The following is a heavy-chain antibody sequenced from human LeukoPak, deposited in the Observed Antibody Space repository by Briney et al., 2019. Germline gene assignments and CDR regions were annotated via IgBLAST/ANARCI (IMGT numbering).Heavy chain of an antibody. J-gene: IGHJ2*01. D-gene: IGHD3-9*01. Sequence: PETLSLTCAVYGGSFSGYYWSWIRQPPGKGLEWIGEINHSGSTNYNPSLKSRVTISADTSKNQFSLKLSSVTAADTAVYYCARGYYDILTGYSALGNWYFDLWGRGTLVTVSS. CDR1: GGSFSGYY. CDR2: INHSGST. CDR3: ARGYYDILTGYSALGNWYFDL. V-gene: IGHV4-34*01.